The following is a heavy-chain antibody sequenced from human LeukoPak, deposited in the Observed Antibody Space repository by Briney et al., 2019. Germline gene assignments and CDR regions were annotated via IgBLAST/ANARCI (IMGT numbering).Heavy chain of an antibody. V-gene: IGHV1-69*04. CDR3: ARDLPPYYFDY. CDR2: IIPILGIA. CDR1: GGIFSSYA. J-gene: IGHJ4*02. Sequence: SVKASCKASGGIFSSYAISWARQAPGQGLEWMGRIIPILGIANYAQKFQGRVTITADKSTSTAYMDLSSLRSEDTAVYYCARDLPPYYFDYWGQGTLVTVSS.